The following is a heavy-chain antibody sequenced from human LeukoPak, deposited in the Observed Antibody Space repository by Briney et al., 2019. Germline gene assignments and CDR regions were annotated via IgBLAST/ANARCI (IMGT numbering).Heavy chain of an antibody. CDR3: ARNLPGSYSGLGY. CDR1: GFSFSDYA. Sequence: PGGSLRLSCAASGFSFSDYAMTWVRQAPGKGLQWVSATSGSSGSTYYSDSVKGRFTISRDNSKSTLFLQMNSLRAEDTGVHYCARNLPGSYSGLGYWGQGTLVTVSS. D-gene: IGHD1-26*01. J-gene: IGHJ4*02. V-gene: IGHV3-23*01. CDR2: TSGSSGST.